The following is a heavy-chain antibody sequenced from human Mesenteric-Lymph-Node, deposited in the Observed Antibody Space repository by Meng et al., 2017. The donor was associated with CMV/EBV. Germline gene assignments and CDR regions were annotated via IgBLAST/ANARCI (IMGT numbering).Heavy chain of an antibody. CDR2: LSYSGST. V-gene: IGHV4-30-4*08. Sequence: SETLSLTCTVSGGSISSDDNYWSWIRQPPGKGLEWIGYLSYSGSTDHNPSLRSRLTFSVDTSKSQFSLKLTSVTAADTAVYYCAREVRKSYGAYYYYYGMDVWGQGTTVTVSS. J-gene: IGHJ6*02. CDR3: AREVRKSYGAYYYYYGMDV. D-gene: IGHD4/OR15-4a*01. CDR1: GGSISSDDNY.